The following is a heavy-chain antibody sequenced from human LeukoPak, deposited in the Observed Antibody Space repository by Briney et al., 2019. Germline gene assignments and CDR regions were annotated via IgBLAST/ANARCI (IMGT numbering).Heavy chain of an antibody. J-gene: IGHJ4*02. D-gene: IGHD3-22*01. Sequence: SETLSLTCTVSGGSISSGSYYWSWIRQPAGKGLEWIGRVYTSGSTNYNPSLKSRVTISVDTSKNQFSLKLSSVTAADTAVYYCARVKSGFGYILDYWGQGTLVTVSS. CDR1: GGSISSGSYY. CDR2: VYTSGST. CDR3: ARVKSGFGYILDY. V-gene: IGHV4-61*02.